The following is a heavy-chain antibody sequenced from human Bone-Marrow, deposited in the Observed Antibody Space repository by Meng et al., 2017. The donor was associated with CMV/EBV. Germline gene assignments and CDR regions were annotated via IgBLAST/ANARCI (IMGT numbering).Heavy chain of an antibody. V-gene: IGHV4-4*07. D-gene: IGHD3-22*01. CDR2: IYTSGST. Sequence: GSLRLSCTVSGGSISSYYWSWIRQPAGKGLEWIGRIYTSGSTNYNPSLKSRVTISVDTSKNQFSLKLSSVTAADTAVYYCARAAYYYDSSGPYYFDYWGQGTLVTVSS. CDR1: GGSISSYY. J-gene: IGHJ4*02. CDR3: ARAAYYYDSSGPYYFDY.